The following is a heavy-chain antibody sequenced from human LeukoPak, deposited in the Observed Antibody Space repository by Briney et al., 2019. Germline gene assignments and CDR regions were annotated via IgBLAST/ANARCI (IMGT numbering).Heavy chain of an antibody. V-gene: IGHV3-23*01. J-gene: IGHJ4*02. CDR2: ISGNGGST. CDR3: AKDRIQLWDGEFDY. CDR1: GFTFSSYA. Sequence: GGSLRLSCAASGFTFSSYAMSWVRQAPGKGLEWVSAISGNGGSTYYADSVKGRFTISRDNSKNTLYLQMNSLRAEDTAVYYCAKDRIQLWDGEFDYWGQGTLVTVSS. D-gene: IGHD5-18*01.